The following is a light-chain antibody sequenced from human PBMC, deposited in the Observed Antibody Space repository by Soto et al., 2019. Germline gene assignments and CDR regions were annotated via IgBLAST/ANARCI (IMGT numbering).Light chain of an antibody. J-gene: IGKJ5*01. Sequence: EIVMTHSPATLSVSPVERVTLSFRASQSVRTNLAWYQHKSGQAPRLFIYGATARATGIPARFSGSGAGTEFTLTIRSLKSEDFAVYYCQQYNDWPQINCGKGTRLEI. CDR2: GAT. CDR1: QSVRTN. CDR3: QQYNDWPQIN. V-gene: IGKV3-15*01.